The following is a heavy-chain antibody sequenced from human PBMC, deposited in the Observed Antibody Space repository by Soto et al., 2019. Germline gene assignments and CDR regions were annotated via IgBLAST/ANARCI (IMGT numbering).Heavy chain of an antibody. V-gene: IGHV3-30-3*01. Sequence: PGGSLRLSCAASGFTFSSYAMSWVRQAPGKRLEWVAFITDNTNNTQYADSVRGRFTISRDNGKKTVYLQMSSLRPEDTAVYYCARLPLAWGQGTLVTVSS. CDR1: GFTFSSYA. CDR2: ITDNTNNT. J-gene: IGHJ5*02. CDR3: ARLPLA.